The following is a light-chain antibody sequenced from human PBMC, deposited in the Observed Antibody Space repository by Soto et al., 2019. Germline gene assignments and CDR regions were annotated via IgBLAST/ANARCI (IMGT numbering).Light chain of an antibody. J-gene: IGKJ4*01. V-gene: IGKV3-15*01. CDR3: QNYNYWPPAT. CDR2: GAS. Sequence: EIVMTQSPATLSVSPGERAILSCRASQSIRSNVAWYQQRPGQAPRLLIFGASVRATGVPDRFSGSGSGTDFTLTINSLQSEDSAVYYCQNYNYWPPATFGGGTKVDIK. CDR1: QSIRSN.